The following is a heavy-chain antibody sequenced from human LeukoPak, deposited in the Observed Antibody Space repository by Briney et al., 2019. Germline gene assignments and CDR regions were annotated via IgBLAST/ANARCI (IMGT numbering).Heavy chain of an antibody. V-gene: IGHV3-48*03. CDR1: GFTFSSYE. Sequence: PGGSLRLSCAASGFTFSSYEMNWVRQAPGKGLEWVSYISSSGSTIYYADSVKGRFTISRDNAKNSLYLQMNSLRVEDTALYYCARDAPGNTALDYWGQGSLVTVSS. D-gene: IGHD5-18*01. CDR3: ARDAPGNTALDY. J-gene: IGHJ4*02. CDR2: ISSSGSTI.